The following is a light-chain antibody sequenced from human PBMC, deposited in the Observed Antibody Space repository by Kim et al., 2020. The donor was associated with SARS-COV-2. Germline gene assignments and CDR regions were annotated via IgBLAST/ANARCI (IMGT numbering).Light chain of an antibody. J-gene: IGLJ2*01. CDR2: DVN. V-gene: IGLV2-14*03. CDR1: SSDIGGSDS. CDR3: SSYSTGSTLVV. Sequence: QSITISCAGTSSDIGGSDSVSWYQQHPGRAPKLMVFDVNNRPSWISDRFLGSKSGNTASLPTFGLQADDEADYYCSSYSTGSTLVVFGGGTQLTVL.